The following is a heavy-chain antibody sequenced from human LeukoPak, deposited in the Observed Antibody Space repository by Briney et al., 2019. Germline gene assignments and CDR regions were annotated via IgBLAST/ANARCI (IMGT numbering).Heavy chain of an antibody. Sequence: KPSETLPLTCTVSGGSISSYHWSWVRQPPGKGLEWIGYIYTSGSTNYNPSLKSRVTISVDTSKNQFSLKLSSVTAADTAVYYCARFLSGYYFGDKANWFDPWGQGTLVTVSS. CDR3: ARFLSGYYFGDKANWFDP. CDR1: GGSISSYH. J-gene: IGHJ5*02. D-gene: IGHD3-3*01. V-gene: IGHV4-4*09. CDR2: IYTSGST.